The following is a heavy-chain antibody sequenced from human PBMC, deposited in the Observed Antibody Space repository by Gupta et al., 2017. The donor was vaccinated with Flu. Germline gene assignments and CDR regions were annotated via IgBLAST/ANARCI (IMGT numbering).Heavy chain of an antibody. CDR2: IVPLFGTA. CDR3: ARWPVSPGPDYYYYGMDV. CDR1: GDTFSKYA. J-gene: IGHJ6*02. Sequence: QVQLVQSGAEVKKPGSSVKVSCKASGDTFSKYAITWVRQAPGQGLEWMGDIVPLFGTANYAQKFQGRVTITADKSTTTAYMELSSLGSEDTAVYYCARWPVSPGPDYYYYGMDVWGQGTTVTVSS. D-gene: IGHD5/OR15-5a*01. V-gene: IGHV1-69*06.